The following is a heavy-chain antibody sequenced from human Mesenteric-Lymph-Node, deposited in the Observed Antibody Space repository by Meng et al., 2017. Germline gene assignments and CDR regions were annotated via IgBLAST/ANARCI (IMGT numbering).Heavy chain of an antibody. Sequence: ALVCPSVAEAKQAVAVVKFCCNASGFNFTSYGSSGVQQAPGQGRGWIGWISAYNGETNDAQKLQSRVTMTTDTSTSTAYMVLRILRSDDTAVYYCARDLYCSGGSCYSFLDYWGQGTLVTVSS. J-gene: IGHJ4*02. V-gene: IGHV1-18*01. CDR1: GFNFTSYG. CDR2: ISAYNGET. CDR3: ARDLYCSGGSCYSFLDY. D-gene: IGHD2-15*01.